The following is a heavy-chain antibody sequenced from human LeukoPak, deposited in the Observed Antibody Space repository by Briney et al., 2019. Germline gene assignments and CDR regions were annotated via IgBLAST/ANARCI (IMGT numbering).Heavy chain of an antibody. CDR1: GXTVSSNY. CDR2: IYSGGST. V-gene: IGHV3-53*01. Sequence: PGGSLRLSCAASGXTVSSNYMSWVRQAPGKGLEWVSVIYSGGSTDYADSVKGRFTISRDNSKNTLYLQMNSLRVEDTAVYYCARSSHYDILTGYSEEDAFDIWGQGTMVTVSS. J-gene: IGHJ3*02. D-gene: IGHD3-9*01. CDR3: ARSSHYDILTGYSEEDAFDI.